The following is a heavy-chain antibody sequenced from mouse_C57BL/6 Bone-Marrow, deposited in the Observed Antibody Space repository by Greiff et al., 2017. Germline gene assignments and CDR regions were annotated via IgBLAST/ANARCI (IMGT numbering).Heavy chain of an antibody. CDR1: GFTFSDYY. D-gene: IGHD1-1*01. CDR2: ISNGGGST. CDR3: ERFYYYGSSYPYWYFDV. Sequence: DVKLVESGGGLVQPGGSLKLSCAASGFTFSDYYMYWVRQTPEKRLEWVAYISNGGGSTYYPDTVKGRFTISRDNAKNTLYLQMSRLKSEDTAMYYSERFYYYGSSYPYWYFDVWGTGTTVTVSS. V-gene: IGHV5-12*01. J-gene: IGHJ1*03.